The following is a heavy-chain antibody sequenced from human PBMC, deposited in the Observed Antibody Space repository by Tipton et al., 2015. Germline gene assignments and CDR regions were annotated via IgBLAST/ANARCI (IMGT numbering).Heavy chain of an antibody. D-gene: IGHD3-10*01. CDR3: ATDQFGRQRITMVRGARAALLDV. CDR1: GFTFSPYS. V-gene: IGHV3-21*01. J-gene: IGHJ6*02. Sequence: GSLRLSCAVSGFTFSPYSMNWVRQAPGKGLEWVSSITSSSNNIYYADSVKGRFTISRDNAKNSLYLQMNSLRAEDTAVYYCATDQFGRQRITMVRGARAALLDVWGQGTTVTVSS. CDR2: ITSSSNNI.